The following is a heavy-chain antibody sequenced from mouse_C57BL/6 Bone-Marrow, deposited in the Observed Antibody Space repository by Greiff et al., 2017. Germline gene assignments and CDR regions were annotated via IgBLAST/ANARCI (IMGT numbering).Heavy chain of an antibody. Sequence: QVQLQQSGAELVKPGASVKLSCKASGYTFTSYWMQWVKQRPGQGLEWIGEIDPSDSYTNYNQKFKGKATLTVDTSSSTAYMQLSSLTSEDSAVYYCARINWYFDVWGTGTTVTVSS. CDR1: GYTFTSYW. CDR3: ARINWYFDV. V-gene: IGHV1-50*01. CDR2: IDPSDSYT. J-gene: IGHJ1*03.